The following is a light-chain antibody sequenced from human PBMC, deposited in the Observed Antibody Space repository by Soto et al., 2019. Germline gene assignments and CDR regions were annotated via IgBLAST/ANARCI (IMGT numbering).Light chain of an antibody. J-gene: IGLJ2*01. CDR1: NSNIGPNT. Sequence: QSVLTQSPSASGAPGQGVTISCSGSNSNIGPNTVNWYQQVPGSAPKLLIYNNNQRPSGVPDRFSGSKSGTSASLAISGLQSADEADYYCAAWDDTLSGRIFGGGTKLTVL. CDR3: AAWDDTLSGRI. CDR2: NNN. V-gene: IGLV1-44*01.